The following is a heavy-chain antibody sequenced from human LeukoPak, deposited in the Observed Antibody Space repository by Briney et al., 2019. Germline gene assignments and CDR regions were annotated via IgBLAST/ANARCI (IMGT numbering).Heavy chain of an antibody. D-gene: IGHD4-11*01. J-gene: IGHJ3*01. CDR1: GGSISSYY. CDR2: IYYSGST. Sequence: SETLSLTCTVSGGSISSYYWSWIRQPPGKGLEWIGYIYYSGSTNYNPSLKSRVTISVDTSKNQFSLKLSSVTAADTAVYYCARGDYTDYTFYVWGQGTMVTVSS. CDR3: ARGDYTDYTFYV. V-gene: IGHV4-59*08.